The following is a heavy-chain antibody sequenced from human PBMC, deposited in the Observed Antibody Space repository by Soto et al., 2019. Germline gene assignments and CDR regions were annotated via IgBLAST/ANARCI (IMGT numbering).Heavy chain of an antibody. J-gene: IGHJ4*02. CDR1: GFTVSTSG. V-gene: IGHV3-30*03. D-gene: IGHD2-8*02. CDR2: ISRDGGTK. CDR3: TGEVASGY. Sequence: QVQLVESGGGVVQPGRSLRLSCAVSGFTVSTSGMHWVRQAPGKGLEWVAVISRDGGTKFYADSVKGRFTISRDNSRNILFLEMNSLRGDDMAVYYCTGEVASGYWGQGTLVTVSS.